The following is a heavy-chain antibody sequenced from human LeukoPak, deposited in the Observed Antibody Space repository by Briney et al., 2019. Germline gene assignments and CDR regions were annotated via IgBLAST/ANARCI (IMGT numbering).Heavy chain of an antibody. J-gene: IGHJ4*02. CDR2: ISYDGSNK. CDR1: GFTFSSYA. D-gene: IGHD6-6*01. Sequence: GRSLRLSCAASGFTFSSYAMHWVRQAPGKGLEWVAVISYDGSNKYYADSVKGRFTISRDNAKNSLYLQMNSLRAEDTAVYYCASRSSSSTFDYWGQGTLVTVSS. CDR3: ASRSSSSTFDY. V-gene: IGHV3-30*07.